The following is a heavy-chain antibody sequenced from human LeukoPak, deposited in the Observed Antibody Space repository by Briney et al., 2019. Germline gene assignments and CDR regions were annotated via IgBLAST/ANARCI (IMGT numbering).Heavy chain of an antibody. J-gene: IGHJ4*02. D-gene: IGHD3-16*01. CDR1: GFTFSNAW. CDR3: AKERGISYTYEFDY. Sequence: PGGSLRLSCAASGFTFSNAWMSWVRQAPGKGLDWVSLISGSGSNTYYTDSVQGRFTISRDNSRNTLYLQMSSLRAEDTAIYYCAKERGISYTYEFDYWGQGALVTVSS. CDR2: ISGSGSNT. V-gene: IGHV3-23*01.